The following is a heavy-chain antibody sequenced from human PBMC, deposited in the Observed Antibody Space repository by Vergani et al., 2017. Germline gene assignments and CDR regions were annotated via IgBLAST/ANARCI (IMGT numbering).Heavy chain of an antibody. J-gene: IGHJ6*02. Sequence: EVQLVESGGGLVQPGRSLRLSCAASGFTFDDYAMHWVRQAPGKGLEWVSGISWNSGSIGYADSVKGRFTISRDNAKNSLYLQMNSLRAEDTALYYCAKDQQWLVNYYGMDVWGQGTTVTVSS. CDR1: GFTFDDYA. D-gene: IGHD6-19*01. CDR3: AKDQQWLVNYYGMDV. CDR2: ISWNSGSI. V-gene: IGHV3-9*01.